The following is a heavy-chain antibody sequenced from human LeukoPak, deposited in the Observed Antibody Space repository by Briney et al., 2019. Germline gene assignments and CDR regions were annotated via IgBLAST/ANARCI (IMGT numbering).Heavy chain of an antibody. V-gene: IGHV3-30*18. D-gene: IGHD3-22*01. Sequence: GGSLRLSCIASGFTLNKYGMHWVRQAPGKGLEWVAVRSDDGSAQHYADSVRGRFTVSGDNSKNTLSLQMNSLRPEDTAMYFCAKDRDPYSSGTWDSWGQGTLVIVSS. CDR3: AKDRDPYSSGTWDS. J-gene: IGHJ1*01. CDR1: GFTLNKYG. CDR2: RSDDGSAQ.